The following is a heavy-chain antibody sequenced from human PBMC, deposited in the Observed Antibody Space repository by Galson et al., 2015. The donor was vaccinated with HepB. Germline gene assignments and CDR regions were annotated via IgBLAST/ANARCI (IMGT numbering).Heavy chain of an antibody. D-gene: IGHD2/OR15-2a*01. CDR3: ARDRFWHTALEGAFDL. J-gene: IGHJ3*01. Sequence: SLRLSCAASGFTFSSYWMSWVRQAPGKGLEWVANIKQDGSEKYYVDSVKGRFTISRDNAKNSLYLQMNSLRAEDTAVYYCARDRFWHTALEGAFDLWGQGTMVTVSS. V-gene: IGHV3-7*03. CDR2: IKQDGSEK. CDR1: GFTFSSYW.